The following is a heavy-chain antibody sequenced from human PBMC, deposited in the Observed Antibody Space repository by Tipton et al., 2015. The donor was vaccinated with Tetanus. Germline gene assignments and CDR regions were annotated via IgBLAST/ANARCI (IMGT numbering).Heavy chain of an antibody. CDR2: ISYDGSNK. CDR3: ARAGMDYDSGDLYGMDV. Sequence: SLRLSCAASGFTFSSYAMHWVRQAPGKGLEWVAVISYDGSNKYYADTVKGRFTISRYNSKNTLYLQMNSLRAEDTAVYYCARAGMDYDSGDLYGMDVWGQGTTVTVSS. V-gene: IGHV3-30-3*01. J-gene: IGHJ6*02. D-gene: IGHD4-17*01. CDR1: GFTFSSYA.